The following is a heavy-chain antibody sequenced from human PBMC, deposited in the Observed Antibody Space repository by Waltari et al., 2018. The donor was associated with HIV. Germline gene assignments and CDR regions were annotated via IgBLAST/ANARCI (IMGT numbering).Heavy chain of an antibody. CDR2: FYYSGDT. CDR1: GGSISSSRYY. V-gene: IGHV4-39*02. J-gene: IGHJ4*02. CDR3: ARRSAAGTNQAFDH. Sequence: QLQLQESGPGLVKSSETLSLICNVSGGSISSSRYYWGWILQPPGKGLGWIGSFYYSGDTYSNPSLKSLVTISADTSNNYFSLKVRSVTDADTAMYYCARRSAAGTNQAFDHWGQGTLVTVSS. D-gene: IGHD6-13*01.